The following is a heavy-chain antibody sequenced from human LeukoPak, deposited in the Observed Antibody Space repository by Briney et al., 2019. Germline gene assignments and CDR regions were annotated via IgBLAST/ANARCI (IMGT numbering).Heavy chain of an antibody. D-gene: IGHD2-15*01. CDR2: IYYSGST. Sequence: SETLSLTCTVSGGSISSGGYYWSWIRQHPGTGLEWLGYIYYSGSTYYNPSLKSRVTISVDTSKNQFSLKLSSVTAADTAVYYCASSYCSGGSCYGHYYYYYYGMDVWGQGTTVTVSS. CDR3: ASSYCSGGSCYGHYYYYYYGMDV. J-gene: IGHJ6*02. V-gene: IGHV4-31*03. CDR1: GGSISSGGYY.